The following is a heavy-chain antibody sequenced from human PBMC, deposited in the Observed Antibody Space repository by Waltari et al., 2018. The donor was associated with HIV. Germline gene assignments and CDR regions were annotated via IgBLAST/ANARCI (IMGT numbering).Heavy chain of an antibody. Sequence: VQLVESGGGLIQPGGSLSLSCAASGFSVSDNYMSWVRQAPGKRPVWVVGVYLGGSTDYADSVRGRFTTSRDESKNMLYLQMNSLRAEDTAVYYCARALTRGLWDSWGQGTLVSVSS. V-gene: IGHV3-53*01. J-gene: IGHJ4*02. CDR3: ARALTRGLWDS. CDR1: GFSVSDNY. CDR2: VYLGGST. D-gene: IGHD2-2*01.